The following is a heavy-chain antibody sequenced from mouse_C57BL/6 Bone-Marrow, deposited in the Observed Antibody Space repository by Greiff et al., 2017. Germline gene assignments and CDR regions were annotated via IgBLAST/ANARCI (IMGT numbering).Heavy chain of an antibody. D-gene: IGHD1-1*01. Sequence: QVQLKESGAELVMPGASVKLSCKASGYTFTSYWMHWVKQRPGQGLEWIGEIDPSDSYTNYNQKFKGKSTLTVDKSSSTAYMQLSSLTSEDSAVYYCAREITTVVAYYFDYWGQGTTLTVSS. J-gene: IGHJ2*01. CDR3: AREITTVVAYYFDY. CDR2: IDPSDSYT. CDR1: GYTFTSYW. V-gene: IGHV1-69*01.